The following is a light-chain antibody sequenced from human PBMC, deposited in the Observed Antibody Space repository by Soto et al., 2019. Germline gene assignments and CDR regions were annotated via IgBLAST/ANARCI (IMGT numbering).Light chain of an antibody. CDR2: DAS. CDR1: QSVSSY. V-gene: IGKV3-11*01. J-gene: IGKJ1*01. Sequence: EIVLTQSPATLSLSPGERATLSCRASQSVSSYLAWYQQKPGQAPRLLIYDASNRATGIPARFSGSGSGTDFTLTISSLEPEDFAFYYCQQRSNWPRGSTFGQGTKVEIK. CDR3: QQRSNWPRGST.